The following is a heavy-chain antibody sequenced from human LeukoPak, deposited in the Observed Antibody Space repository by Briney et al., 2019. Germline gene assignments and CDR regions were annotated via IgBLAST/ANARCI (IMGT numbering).Heavy chain of an antibody. J-gene: IGHJ5*02. CDR1: GYTFTSYG. CDR2: ISAYNGNT. Sequence: ASVKVSCKASGYTFTSYGISWVRQAPAQGLEWMGWISAYNGNTNYAQKLQGRVTMTTDTSTSTAYMELRSLRSDDTAVYYCARDSRITIFGVVIGGNWFDPWGQGTLVTVSP. V-gene: IGHV1-18*01. CDR3: ARDSRITIFGVVIGGNWFDP. D-gene: IGHD3-3*01.